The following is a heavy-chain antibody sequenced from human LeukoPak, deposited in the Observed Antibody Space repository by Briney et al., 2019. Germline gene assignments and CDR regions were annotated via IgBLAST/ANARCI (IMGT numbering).Heavy chain of an antibody. CDR3: AKARYYDSSGPFDY. CDR2: ISGSATNT. Sequence: GGSLRLSCAASGFTFSTYAMSWVRQAPGKGLEWVSSISGSATNTCYADSVKGRFTISRDKSKNTLDLQMNSLRVEDTAVYYCAKARYYDSSGPFDYWGQGTLVTVSS. D-gene: IGHD3-22*01. V-gene: IGHV3-23*01. CDR1: GFTFSTYA. J-gene: IGHJ4*02.